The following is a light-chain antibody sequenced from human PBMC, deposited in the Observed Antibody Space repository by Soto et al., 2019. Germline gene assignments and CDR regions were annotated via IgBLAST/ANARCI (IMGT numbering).Light chain of an antibody. J-gene: IGKJ2*01. CDR2: AAS. Sequence: EIVMTQSPATLSVSQGERATPSGRASQSFTANLAWYQQKPGQAPRLLIYAASTRVTGIPARFSGSGSGTEFTLTISSLQSEDFAVYYCQQYNNWPPYTFGQGTKLEIK. CDR1: QSFTAN. CDR3: QQYNNWPPYT. V-gene: IGKV3-15*01.